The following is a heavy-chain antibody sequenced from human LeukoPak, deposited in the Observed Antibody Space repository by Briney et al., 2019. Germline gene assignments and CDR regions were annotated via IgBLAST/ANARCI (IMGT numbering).Heavy chain of an antibody. V-gene: IGHV4-59*01. D-gene: IGHD4-17*01. CDR3: ARAGSYGDRYYFDY. CDR1: GGSISSYY. CDR2: IYYSGST. Sequence: TSETLSLTCTVSGGSISSYYWSWIRQPPGKGLEWIGYIYYSGSTNYNPSLKSRVTISVDTSKNQFSLKLSSVTAADTAVYYCARAGSYGDRYYFDYWGQGTLVTVSS. J-gene: IGHJ4*02.